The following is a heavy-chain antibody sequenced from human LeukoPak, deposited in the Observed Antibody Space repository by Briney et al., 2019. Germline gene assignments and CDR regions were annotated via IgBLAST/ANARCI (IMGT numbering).Heavy chain of an antibody. J-gene: IGHJ4*02. CDR2: IYYSGST. D-gene: IGHD4-23*01. V-gene: IGHV4-59*08. Sequence: SETLSLTCTVSGGSISGYYWSCIRQPPGKGLEWIGYIYYSGSTNYNPSLKSRVTISVDTSKNQFSLKLSSVTAADTSVYYCARRCYGGPDDYWGQGTLVTVSS. CDR3: ARRCYGGPDDY. CDR1: GGSISGYY.